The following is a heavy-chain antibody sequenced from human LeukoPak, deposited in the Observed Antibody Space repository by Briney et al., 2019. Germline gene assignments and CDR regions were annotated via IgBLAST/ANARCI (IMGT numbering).Heavy chain of an antibody. CDR1: GGSFSGYY. V-gene: IGHV4-34*01. Sequence: SETLSLTCAVYGGSFSGYYWSWIRQPPGKGLEWIGEINHSGSTNYNPSLKSRVTISVDTSKNQSSLKLSSVTAADTAVYYCARDADPRYDYVWGSYRLAKLFDYWGQGTLVTVSS. J-gene: IGHJ4*02. CDR2: INHSGST. D-gene: IGHD3-16*02. CDR3: ARDADPRYDYVWGSYRLAKLFDY.